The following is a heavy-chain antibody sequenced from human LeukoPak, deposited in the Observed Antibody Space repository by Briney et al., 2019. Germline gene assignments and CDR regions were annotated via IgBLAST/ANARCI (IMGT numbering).Heavy chain of an antibody. CDR3: AKMRGEFSTGWYHDAFDI. CDR1: GFTFSSYG. D-gene: IGHD6-19*01. Sequence: GRSLRLSCAASGFTFSSYGMHWVRQAPGKGLEWVAIISYDESNKYYADSVKGRFTISRDNSKNTLYLQMNSLRAEDTAVSYCAKMRGEFSTGWYHDAFDIWGQGTMVTVSS. J-gene: IGHJ3*02. V-gene: IGHV3-30*18. CDR2: ISYDESNK.